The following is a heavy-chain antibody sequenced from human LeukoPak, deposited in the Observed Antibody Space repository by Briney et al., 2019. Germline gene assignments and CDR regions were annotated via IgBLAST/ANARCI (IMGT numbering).Heavy chain of an antibody. Sequence: ASVKVSCKASGYTFTGYYMHWVRQAPGQGLEWMGWINPNSGGTNYAQKFQGRVTMTRDTSISTAYMELSRLRSDDTAVYYCASLGGSYSKYYYYYYMDVWGKGTTVTVSS. CDR2: INPNSGGT. J-gene: IGHJ6*03. CDR3: ASLGGSYSKYYYYYYMDV. D-gene: IGHD1-26*01. V-gene: IGHV1-2*02. CDR1: GYTFTGYY.